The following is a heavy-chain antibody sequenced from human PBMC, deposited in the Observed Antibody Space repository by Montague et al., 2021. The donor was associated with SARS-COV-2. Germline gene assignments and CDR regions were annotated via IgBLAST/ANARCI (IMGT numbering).Heavy chain of an antibody. Sequence: SETLSLTCTVSGGSINGYYWSWLRRSPGKGLEWIAYIYDGGAVNYNPSLGSRVTISTDTSKNQLSLKVNSVTAADTAVYYCVRDHPYGGPRWAYDIWGQGTVVTVSS. CDR3: VRDHPYGGPRWAYDI. CDR1: GGSINGYY. J-gene: IGHJ3*02. CDR2: IYDGGAV. V-gene: IGHV4-59*01. D-gene: IGHD4-23*01.